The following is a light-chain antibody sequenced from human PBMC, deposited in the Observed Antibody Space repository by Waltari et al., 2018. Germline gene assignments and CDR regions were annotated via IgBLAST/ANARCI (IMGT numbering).Light chain of an antibody. CDR1: QRISRY. J-gene: IGKJ1*01. V-gene: IGKV3-20*01. Sequence: IMLTQSTGTLSLSPGERATLSCRASQRISRYLAWYQQKPGQAPRLLIYGASTRATGIPDRFSGSGSGTDFSLTISGLVPEDSAVYYCQHHFRLPATFGQGTKVEIK. CDR2: GAS. CDR3: QHHFRLPAT.